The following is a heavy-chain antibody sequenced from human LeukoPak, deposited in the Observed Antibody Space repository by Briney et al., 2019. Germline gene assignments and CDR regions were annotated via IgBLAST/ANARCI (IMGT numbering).Heavy chain of an antibody. J-gene: IGHJ4*02. D-gene: IGHD3-10*01. Sequence: SVKVSCKASGGTFSSYAISWVRQAPGQGLEWMGGIIPIFGTANYAQKFQGRVTITADESTSTAYMELSSLRSEDTAVYYCAREPLEYYYGSGAYYFDYWGQGTLVTVSS. CDR3: AREPLEYYYGSGAYYFDY. CDR2: IIPIFGTA. V-gene: IGHV1-69*01. CDR1: GGTFSSYA.